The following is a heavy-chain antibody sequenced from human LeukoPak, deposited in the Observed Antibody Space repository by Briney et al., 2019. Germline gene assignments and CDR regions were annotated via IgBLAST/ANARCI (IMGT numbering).Heavy chain of an antibody. J-gene: IGHJ1*01. Sequence: ASVKVSCKASGYTFTSYGISWVRQAPGQGLEWMGWISAYNGNTNYAQKLQGRVTMTTDTSTSTAYMELRSLRSDDTAVYYCARDLQLVPAPIMPPMRAEYFQHWGQGTLVTVSS. V-gene: IGHV1-18*01. CDR3: ARDLQLVPAPIMPPMRAEYFQH. CDR2: ISAYNGNT. D-gene: IGHD2-2*02. CDR1: GYTFTSYG.